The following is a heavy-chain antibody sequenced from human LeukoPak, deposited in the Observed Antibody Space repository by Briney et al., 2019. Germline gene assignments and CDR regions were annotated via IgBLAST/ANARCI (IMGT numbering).Heavy chain of an antibody. D-gene: IGHD1-26*01. CDR1: GFTFSNYA. CDR3: AKDRWGSYLGGY. V-gene: IGHV3-23*01. CDR2: ISGSGDRT. J-gene: IGHJ4*02. Sequence: PGGSLRLSCAASGFTFSNYAMSWVRQAPGKGLEWVSTISGSGDRTYYTDSVKGRFTISRDNSKNTLYLQMNSLRAEDTAVYNCAKDRWGSYLGGYWAQGTLVTVSS.